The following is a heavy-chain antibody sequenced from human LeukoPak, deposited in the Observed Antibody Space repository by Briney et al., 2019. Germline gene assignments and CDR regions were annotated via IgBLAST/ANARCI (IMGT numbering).Heavy chain of an antibody. CDR2: INHSGST. CDR1: GGSFSGYY. Sequence: SETLSLTCAVYGGSFSGYYWSWIRQPPGKGLEWIGEINHSGSTNYNPSLKSRVTISVDTSKNQFSLKLSSVTAADTAVYYCAKDLTQSWEPDFRGQGTLVTVSS. CDR3: AKDLTQSWEPDF. V-gene: IGHV4-34*01. J-gene: IGHJ4*02. D-gene: IGHD1-26*01.